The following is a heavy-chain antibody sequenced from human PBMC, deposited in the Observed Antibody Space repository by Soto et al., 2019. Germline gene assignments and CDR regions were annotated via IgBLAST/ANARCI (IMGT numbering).Heavy chain of an antibody. CDR1: GYTFTAYY. CDR2: INPNSGGT. D-gene: IGHD3-22*01. V-gene: IGHV1-2*02. J-gene: IGHJ4*02. Sequence: QVQLVQSGAEVKRPGASVKVSCKPSGYTFTAYYLHWVRQAPGQGLEWMGWINPNSGGTNYAQKFQGRVTMTRDTSISTAYMELSGLRSDDTAMYYCARTYDSSGQPSHYFGSWGQGTLVTVSS. CDR3: ARTYDSSGQPSHYFGS.